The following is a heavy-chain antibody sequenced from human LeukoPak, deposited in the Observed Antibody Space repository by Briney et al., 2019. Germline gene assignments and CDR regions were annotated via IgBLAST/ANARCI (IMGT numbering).Heavy chain of an antibody. CDR2: ISGSGGDT. D-gene: IGHD1-26*01. J-gene: IGHJ4*02. V-gene: IGHV3-23*01. Sequence: GGSLRLSCAASGFTFSSYAMSWVRQPPGKGLEWVSGISGSGGDTYYADSVKGRFTISRDNSKNTLYLQMNSLRAEDTAVYYCAKGPDLYSGSYFFFDYWGQGTLVTVSS. CDR3: AKGPDLYSGSYFFFDY. CDR1: GFTFSSYA.